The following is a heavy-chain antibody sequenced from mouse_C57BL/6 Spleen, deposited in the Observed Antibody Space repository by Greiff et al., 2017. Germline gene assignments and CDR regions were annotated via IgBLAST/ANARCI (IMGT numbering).Heavy chain of an antibody. V-gene: IGHV14-1*01. D-gene: IGHD1-1*01. CDR1: GFNINDYY. J-gene: IGHJ4*01. CDR3: TTWAITTVGAKGYAMDY. Sequence: VQLKESGAELVRPGASVKFSCTASGFNINDYYMHWVKQRPEQGLEWIGRIDPEDGDTEYAPKFQGKATLTADTSSNTAYLQLSSLTSEDTAVYYCTTWAITTVGAKGYAMDYWGQGTSVTVSS. CDR2: IDPEDGDT.